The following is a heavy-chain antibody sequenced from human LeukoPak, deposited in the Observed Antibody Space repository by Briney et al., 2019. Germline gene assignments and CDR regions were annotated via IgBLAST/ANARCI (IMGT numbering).Heavy chain of an antibody. V-gene: IGHV3-21*01. CDR3: ARSLLLDWLLLTYFDY. Sequence: PGGSLRLSCAASGFTFSSYSMNWVRQAPGKGLEWVSSISSSSSYIYYADSVKGRFTISRDNAKNSLYLQMNSLRAEDTAVYYCARSLLLDWLLLTYFDYWGQGTLVTVSS. CDR2: ISSSSSYI. J-gene: IGHJ4*02. CDR1: GFTFSSYS. D-gene: IGHD3/OR15-3a*01.